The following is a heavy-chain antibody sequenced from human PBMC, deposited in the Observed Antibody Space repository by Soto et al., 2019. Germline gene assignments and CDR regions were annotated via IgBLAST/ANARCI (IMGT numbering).Heavy chain of an antibody. CDR2: ISGSGGST. D-gene: IGHD2-2*01. CDR1: GFTFSSYS. V-gene: IGHV3-23*01. J-gene: IGHJ4*02. Sequence: GGSLRLSCAASGFTFSSYSMSWVRQAPGKGLEWVSAISGSGGSTYYADSVKGRFTISRDNSKNTLYLQMNSLRAEDTAVYYCAKYKDIVVVLLGSEFYYWGQGTLVTVSS. CDR3: AKYKDIVVVLLGSEFYY.